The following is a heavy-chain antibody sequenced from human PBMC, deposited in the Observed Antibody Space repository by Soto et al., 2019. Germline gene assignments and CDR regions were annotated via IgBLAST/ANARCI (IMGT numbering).Heavy chain of an antibody. V-gene: IGHV3-30-3*01. CDR1: GFTFSSYA. J-gene: IGHJ3*02. CDR2: ISYDGSNK. CDR3: ARSPTGTWAFDI. Sequence: QVQLVESGGGVVQPGRSLRLSCAASGFTFSSYAMHWVRQAPGKGLEWVAVISYDGSNKYYADSVKSRFTIFRDNSKNTLYLQMNSLRAEDTAVYYCARSPTGTWAFDIWGQGTMVTVSS. D-gene: IGHD1-1*01.